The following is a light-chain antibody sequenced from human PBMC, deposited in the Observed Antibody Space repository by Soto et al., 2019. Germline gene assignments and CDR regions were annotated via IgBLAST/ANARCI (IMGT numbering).Light chain of an antibody. Sequence: EIVLTQSPATLSLSPGETATLSCRARQSVSNFLAWYQQKPGQAPRLLIYETDHRATGIPDRFSGSGSGTDFALTITSLEPEDFAVYHCQQRSNWPPTFGQGSNLEIK. J-gene: IGKJ2*01. V-gene: IGKV3-11*01. CDR3: QQRSNWPPT. CDR1: QSVSNF. CDR2: ETD.